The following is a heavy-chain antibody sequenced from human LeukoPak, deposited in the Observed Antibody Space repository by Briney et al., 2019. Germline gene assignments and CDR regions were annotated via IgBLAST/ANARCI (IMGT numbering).Heavy chain of an antibody. CDR1: GFTISFYW. D-gene: IGHD5-24*01. CDR2: LNTDGSHT. V-gene: IGHV3-74*01. Sequence: GGSLRLSCAASGFTISFYWMHWVRQPPGKGLVWVSRLNTDGSHTSYADSVKGRFTISRDNAKNTLYLQMNSLRAEDTAVYYCAKDHLGYNSIDYWGQGTLVTVSS. J-gene: IGHJ4*02. CDR3: AKDHLGYNSIDY.